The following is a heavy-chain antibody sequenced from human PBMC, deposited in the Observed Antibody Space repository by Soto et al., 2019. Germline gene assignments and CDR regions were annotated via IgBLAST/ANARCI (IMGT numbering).Heavy chain of an antibody. D-gene: IGHD6-19*01. J-gene: IGHJ4*02. CDR2: ISARDGST. CDR3: ALGFVRGLAVGGYDY. Sequence: EVQLLESGGGLVQPGGSLRLSCAASGFTFSSYAMSWVRQAPGKGLEWVSAISARDGSTNYADSVKGRFTISRDNSKNTLDLQRSSLRAEDTAVYYCALGFVRGLAVGGYDYWGQGTLVTVSS. CDR1: GFTFSSYA. V-gene: IGHV3-23*01.